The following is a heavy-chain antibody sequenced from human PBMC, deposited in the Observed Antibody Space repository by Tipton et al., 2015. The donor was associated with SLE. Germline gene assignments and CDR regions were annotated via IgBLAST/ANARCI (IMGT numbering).Heavy chain of an antibody. D-gene: IGHD1-26*01. CDR1: GFTFSSYE. V-gene: IGHV3-48*03. CDR3: ASPRGATAAFDI. J-gene: IGHJ3*02. CDR2: ISSSGSTI. Sequence: PRLSCAASGFTFSSYEMNWVRQAPGKGLEWVSYISSSGSTIYYADSVKGRFTISRDNAKNSLYLQMNSLRAEDTAVYYCASPRGATAAFDIWGQGTMVTVSS.